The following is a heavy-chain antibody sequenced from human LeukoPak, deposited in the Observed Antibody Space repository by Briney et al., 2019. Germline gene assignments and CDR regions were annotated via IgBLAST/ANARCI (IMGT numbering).Heavy chain of an antibody. CDR2: VESVGTKT. CDR3: ARGGRDHAFDV. Sequence: PGGSLRLSCEASGFTFPDYWMHWVRQAPGKGLVWVSRVESVGTKTIYADSVRGRFSISRDNAKNSLYLQMNSLRAEDTAVYYCARGGRDHAFDVWGQGTMVTVSS. V-gene: IGHV3-74*01. J-gene: IGHJ3*01. CDR1: GFTFPDYW. D-gene: IGHD3-16*01.